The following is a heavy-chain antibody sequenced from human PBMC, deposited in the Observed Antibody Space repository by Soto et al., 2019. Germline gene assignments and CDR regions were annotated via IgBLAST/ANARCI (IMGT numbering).Heavy chain of an antibody. J-gene: IGHJ4*02. Sequence: EVQLVQSGGGLVEPGGSLRLSCAASGFAFSNAWMNWVRQRPGKGLEWVGRIKSKADDESADYSAPVKGRFTISRDDSRNTLYLQMNSLKTENTGVYYCTPRITVFSVDNYCGQGTLVTVSS. CDR3: TPRITVFSVDNY. V-gene: IGHV3-15*07. CDR2: IKSKADDESA. CDR1: GFAFSNAW. D-gene: IGHD3-10*01.